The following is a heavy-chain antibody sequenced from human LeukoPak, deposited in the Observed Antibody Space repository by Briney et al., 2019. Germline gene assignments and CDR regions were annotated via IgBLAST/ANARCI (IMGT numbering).Heavy chain of an antibody. CDR2: ISSSSSYI. D-gene: IGHD3-22*01. J-gene: IGHJ4*02. V-gene: IGHV3-21*01. CDR3: ARGYYDSSGYYYGYYFDY. CDR1: GFTFSSYS. Sequence: GGSLRLSCAASGFTFSSYSMNWVRQAPGKGLEWVSSISSSSSYIYYADSVKGRFTISRDNAKNPLYLQMNSLRAEDTAVYYCARGYYDSSGYYYGYYFDYWGQGTLVTVSS.